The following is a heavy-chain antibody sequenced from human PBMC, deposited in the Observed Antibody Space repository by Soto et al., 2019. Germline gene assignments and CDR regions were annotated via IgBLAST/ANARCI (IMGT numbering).Heavy chain of an antibody. V-gene: IGHV1-2*04. CDR2: INPNSGGT. D-gene: IGHD5-12*01. CDR1: GYTFTGYY. CDR3: AYSGSSSDAFDI. Sequence: ASVKVSCKASGYTFTGYYMHWVRQAPGQGPEWMGWINPNSGGTNYAQKFQGWVTMTRDTSISTAYMELSRLRSDDTAVYYCAYSGSSSDAFDIWGQGTMVTVSS. J-gene: IGHJ3*02.